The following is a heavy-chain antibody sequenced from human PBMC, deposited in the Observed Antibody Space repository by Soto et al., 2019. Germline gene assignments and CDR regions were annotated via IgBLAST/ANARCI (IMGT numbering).Heavy chain of an antibody. D-gene: IGHD6-13*01. CDR3: AKSIAAEYYYYGVDV. CDR2: ISYDGSNK. CDR1: GLTFSSYG. Sequence: QVYVVESGGGVVQPGRSLRLSCAVSGLTFSSYGMHWVRQAPGKGLEWVAVISYDGSNKYYADSVKGRFTISRDNSKNTVYLQMNSLRGEDTAVYYCAKSIAAEYYYYGVDVWGQGTTVTVSS. V-gene: IGHV3-30*18. J-gene: IGHJ6*02.